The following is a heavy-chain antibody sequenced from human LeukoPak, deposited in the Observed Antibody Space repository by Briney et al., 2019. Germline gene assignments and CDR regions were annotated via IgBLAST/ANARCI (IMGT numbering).Heavy chain of an antibody. V-gene: IGHV4-31*03. J-gene: IGHJ5*02. D-gene: IGHD3-16*01. Sequence: SQTLSLTCTVSGGSISSGGYYWSWIRQHPGKGLEWIGYIYYSGSTYYNPSLKSRVTISVDTSKNQFSLKLSSVTAAGTAVYYCARSLGPGGWSDPWGQGTLVTVSS. CDR3: ARSLGPGGWSDP. CDR2: IYYSGST. CDR1: GGSISSGGYY.